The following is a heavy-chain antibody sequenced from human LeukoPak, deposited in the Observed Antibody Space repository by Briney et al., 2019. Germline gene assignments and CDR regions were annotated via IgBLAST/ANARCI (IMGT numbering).Heavy chain of an antibody. CDR2: ISGGGKNT. D-gene: IGHD3-10*01. V-gene: IGHV3-23*01. CDR3: AKVATGGSGSPDY. Sequence: GGSLRLSCAASGFTFKTYAMSWVRQAPGKGLEWVSGISGGGKNTYADSVKGRFTISRDNSKNTLYLQMNSLRAEDTAVYYCAKVATGGSGSPDYWGQGTLVTVSS. J-gene: IGHJ4*02. CDR1: GFTFKTYA.